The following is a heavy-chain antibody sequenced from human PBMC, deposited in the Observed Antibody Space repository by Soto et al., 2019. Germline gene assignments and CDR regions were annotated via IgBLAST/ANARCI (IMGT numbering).Heavy chain of an antibody. Sequence: EVQLVESGGGLVQPGGSLRLSCAASGFTFSDHYMDWVRQAPGKGLEWVGRTRNKANSYTTEYAASVKGRFTISRDYSKNSLYLQMNILKAGDTAVYYCATVRYDSSGYAGYWGQGTLVTVSS. CDR3: ATVRYDSSGYAGY. D-gene: IGHD3-22*01. V-gene: IGHV3-72*01. CDR1: GFTFSDHY. J-gene: IGHJ4*02. CDR2: TRNKANSYTT.